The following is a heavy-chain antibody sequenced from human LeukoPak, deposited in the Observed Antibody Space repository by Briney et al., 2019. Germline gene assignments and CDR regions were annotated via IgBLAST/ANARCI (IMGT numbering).Heavy chain of an antibody. J-gene: IGHJ4*02. CDR3: ARRHTSNNGWYSDY. CDR1: GYTFTNYA. D-gene: IGHD6-19*01. V-gene: IGHV7-4-1*02. Sequence: ASVKVSCKASGYTFTNYAINWVRQAPGQGLEWMGWINTNTGNPTYAQGFTGRFVFSLDTSVSTAYLQISSLKAEDTAVYYCARRHTSNNGWYSDYWGQETLVTVSS. CDR2: INTNTGNP.